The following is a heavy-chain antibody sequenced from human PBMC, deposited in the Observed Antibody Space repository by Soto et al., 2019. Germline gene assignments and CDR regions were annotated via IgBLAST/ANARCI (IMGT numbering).Heavy chain of an antibody. V-gene: IGHV4-34*01. D-gene: IGHD3-10*01. J-gene: IGHJ4*02. CDR3: ARVRHAMVRGVIITSPTRIFDY. CDR2: INHSGST. CDR1: GGSFSGYY. Sequence: PSETLSLTCAVYGGSFSGYYWSWIRQPPGKGLEWIGEINHSGSTNYNPSLKSRVTISVDTSKNQFSLKLSSVTAADTAVYYCARVRHAMVRGVIITSPTRIFDYWGQGTLVTVSS.